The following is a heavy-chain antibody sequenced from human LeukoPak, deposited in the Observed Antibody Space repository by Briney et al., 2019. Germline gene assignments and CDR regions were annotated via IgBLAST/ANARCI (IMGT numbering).Heavy chain of an antibody. Sequence: SVKVSCKASGGTFSSYAISWVRQAPGQGLEWMGRIIPILGIANYAQKFQGRVTITADKSTSTAYMELSSLRSEDTAAYYCARAALRPQNNWFDPWGQGTLVTVSS. J-gene: IGHJ5*02. V-gene: IGHV1-69*04. D-gene: IGHD4-17*01. CDR2: IIPILGIA. CDR1: GGTFSSYA. CDR3: ARAALRPQNNWFDP.